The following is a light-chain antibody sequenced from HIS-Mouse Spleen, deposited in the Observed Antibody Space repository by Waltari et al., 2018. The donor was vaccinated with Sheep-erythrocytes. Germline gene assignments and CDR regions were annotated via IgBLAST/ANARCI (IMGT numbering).Light chain of an antibody. CDR1: QSVSSY. J-gene: IGKJ3*01. V-gene: IGKV3-11*01. Sequence: ELVLTQSPATMSLSPGERATLSCRASQSVSSYLAWYQQKPGQAPRLLIYDASNRATGIPARFSGSGSGTDFTLTISSLEPEDFATYYCQQYDNLFTFGPGTKVDIK. CDR2: DAS. CDR3: QQYDNLFT.